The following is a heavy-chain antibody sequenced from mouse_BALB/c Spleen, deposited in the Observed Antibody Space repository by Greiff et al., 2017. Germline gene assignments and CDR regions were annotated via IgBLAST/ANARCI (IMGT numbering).Heavy chain of an antibody. D-gene: IGHD1-1*01. CDR2: ILPGSGST. Sequence: QVQLQQSGAELMKPGASVKISCKATGYTFSSYWIEWVKQRPGHGLEWIGEILPGSGSTNYNEKFKGKATFTADTSSNTAYMQLSSLTSEDSAVYYCARRLYGSSYWYFDVWGAGTTVTVSS. CDR3: ARRLYGSSYWYFDV. V-gene: IGHV1-9*01. CDR1: GYTFSSYW. J-gene: IGHJ1*01.